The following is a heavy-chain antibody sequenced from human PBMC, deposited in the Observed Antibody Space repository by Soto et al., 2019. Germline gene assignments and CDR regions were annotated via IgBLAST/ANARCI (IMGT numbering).Heavy chain of an antibody. V-gene: IGHV1-18*01. Sequence: ASVKVSCKASGYTFTSYGISWVRQAPGQGLEWMGWISAYNGNTNYAQKLQGRVTMTTDTSTSTAYMELRSLRSDDTAVYYCARDWGYSYGPNPYYYYGMDVWGQGTTVTVSS. CDR2: ISAYNGNT. CDR1: GYTFTSYG. D-gene: IGHD5-18*01. CDR3: ARDWGYSYGPNPYYYYGMDV. J-gene: IGHJ6*02.